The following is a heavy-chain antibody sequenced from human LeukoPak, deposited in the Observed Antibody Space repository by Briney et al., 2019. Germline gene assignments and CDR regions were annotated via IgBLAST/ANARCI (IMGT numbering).Heavy chain of an antibody. D-gene: IGHD1-14*01. Sequence: GGSLRLSCVASGFTFSSYWMHWVRQAPGKGPVWVSHINSDGSSTNYADSVKGRFTISRDNAKKTLYLQMNSLRDEDTAVYYCARPGSAPYFFWGQGTLVTVSS. CDR3: ARPGSAPYFF. CDR1: GFTFSSYW. V-gene: IGHV3-74*01. J-gene: IGHJ4*02. CDR2: INSDGSST.